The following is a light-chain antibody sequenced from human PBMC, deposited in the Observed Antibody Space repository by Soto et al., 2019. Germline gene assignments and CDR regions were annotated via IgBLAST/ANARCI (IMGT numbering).Light chain of an antibody. CDR1: QSVLYSSNNKNY. CDR3: QPYYRTPWT. CDR2: WAS. J-gene: IGKJ1*01. V-gene: IGKV4-1*01. Sequence: DIVMTQSPDSLAVSLGERATINCKSSQSVLYSSNNKNYLAWYQQKPGHPPKLLIYWASTRESGVPDRFSGSRSGTDFTLTLSSLHAEDVAVSYCQPYYRTPWTFGQGTKVEI.